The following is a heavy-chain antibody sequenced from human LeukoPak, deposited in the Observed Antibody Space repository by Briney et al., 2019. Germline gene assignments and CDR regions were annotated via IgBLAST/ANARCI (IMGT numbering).Heavy chain of an antibody. CDR1: GGSFSGYY. V-gene: IGHV4-34*01. Sequence: PSETLSLTCAVYGGSFSGYYWSWIRQPPGKGLEWIGEVNHSGSTNYNPPLKSRVTISVDTSKNQFPLKLSSVTAADTAVYYCARQVIAVAEDWFDPWGQGTLVTVSS. D-gene: IGHD6-19*01. CDR3: ARQVIAVAEDWFDP. CDR2: VNHSGST. J-gene: IGHJ5*02.